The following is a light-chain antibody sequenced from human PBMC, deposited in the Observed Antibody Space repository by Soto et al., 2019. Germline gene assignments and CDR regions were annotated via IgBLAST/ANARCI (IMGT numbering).Light chain of an antibody. CDR2: ANS. J-gene: IGLJ2*01. CDR3: QSYDSSLSAYVV. Sequence: QSVLTQPPSVSGAPGQRVTISCTGSSSNIGAGYDVHWYQQLPGTAPRLFIYANSNRPSGVPDRFSGSKSGTSASLAVTGLQAEDEADYYCQSYDSSLSAYVVFGGGTKLTVL. V-gene: IGLV1-40*01. CDR1: SSNIGAGYD.